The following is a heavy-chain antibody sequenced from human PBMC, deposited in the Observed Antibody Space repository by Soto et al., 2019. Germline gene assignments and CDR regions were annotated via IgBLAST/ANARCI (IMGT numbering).Heavy chain of an antibody. CDR1: GYTFTSYG. Sequence: QVQLVQSGAEVKKPGASVKVSCKASGYTFTSYGISWVRQAPGQGLEWMGWISAYNGNTNYAQKLQGRVTMTTDTSTKTAHMELRSLRSDDTAVYYCASSLLVGYGLEGESDWGQGTLVTVSS. J-gene: IGHJ4*02. V-gene: IGHV1-18*01. D-gene: IGHD5-18*01. CDR2: ISAYNGNT. CDR3: ASSLLVGYGLEGESD.